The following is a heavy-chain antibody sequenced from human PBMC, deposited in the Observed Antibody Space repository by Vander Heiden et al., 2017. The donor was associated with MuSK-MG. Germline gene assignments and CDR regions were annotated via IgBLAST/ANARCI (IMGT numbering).Heavy chain of an antibody. J-gene: IGHJ5*01. CDR3: ARLSSGWQYYYLDS. CDR1: GGSFRGSY. D-gene: IGHD6-19*01. V-gene: IGHV4-34*01. Sequence: QVQLQQWGAGLLKPSETLSLTCAVFGGSFRGSYWSWIRQSPGKGLEWIGEINHSGITNYNPSLESRATISEDTSKNQFSLKMTSVTAADTGVYYCARLSSGWQYYYLDSWVQGTLVTVSS. CDR2: INHSGIT.